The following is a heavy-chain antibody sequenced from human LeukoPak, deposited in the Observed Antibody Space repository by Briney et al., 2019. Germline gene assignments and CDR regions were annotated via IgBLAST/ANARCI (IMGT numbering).Heavy chain of an antibody. CDR1: GITLSNYG. CDR2: ISGSGGRT. D-gene: IGHD6-13*01. V-gene: IGHV3-23*01. CDR3: VRDPSYGSSWYYYMDV. Sequence: GGSLRLSCAVSGITLSNYGMSWVRQAPGKGLEWVAGISGSGGRTNYADSVKGRFTISRDNSKNSLYLQMDSLRVEDTAVYYCVRDPSYGSSWYYYMDVWGKGTTVTVSS. J-gene: IGHJ6*03.